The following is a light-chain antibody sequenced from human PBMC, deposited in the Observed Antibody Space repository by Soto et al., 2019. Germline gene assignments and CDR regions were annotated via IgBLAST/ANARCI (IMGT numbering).Light chain of an antibody. V-gene: IGKV3-20*01. J-gene: IGKJ1*01. CDR2: AAS. CDR1: QSVSSSY. CDR3: QHYGNSRT. Sequence: EIVLTQSPGTLSLSPGERATLSCRASQSVSSSYLAWYQQKLGQAPRLLIYAASSRATGIPDRFSGSGSGTDFTLTISIMEPEDFAVYYCQHYGNSRTFGQGTKVEIK.